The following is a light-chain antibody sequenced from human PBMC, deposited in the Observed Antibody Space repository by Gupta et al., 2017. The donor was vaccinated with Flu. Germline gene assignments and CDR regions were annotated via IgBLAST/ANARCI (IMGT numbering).Light chain of an antibody. J-gene: IGKJ1*01. Sequence: ILMTQSPDTLSASPGDRATISCRASQSINNKLAWYQQKPGQTPRLVIYAASTRAPGMPARCSGSGSGTEFTLTISSLQSADFAVYYCQQYKDWPRTFGQGTTVEMK. CDR1: QSINNK. V-gene: IGKV3-15*01. CDR2: AAS. CDR3: QQYKDWPRT.